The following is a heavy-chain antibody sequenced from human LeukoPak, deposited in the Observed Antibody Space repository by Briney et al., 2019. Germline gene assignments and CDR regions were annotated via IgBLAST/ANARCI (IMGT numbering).Heavy chain of an antibody. CDR1: GGSISTYS. Sequence: SETLSPAFSVSGGSISTYSWTWIRQPPGKGLEWIGYIYYSGSTNYNPSLKSRVTILVDTSKNSFSLKLSSVTAADTAVYYCARSMTTRSYWFDSWGQGMVATVSA. V-gene: IGHV4-59*01. CDR2: IYYSGST. J-gene: IGHJ5*01. CDR3: ARSMTTRSYWFDS. D-gene: IGHD4-11*01.